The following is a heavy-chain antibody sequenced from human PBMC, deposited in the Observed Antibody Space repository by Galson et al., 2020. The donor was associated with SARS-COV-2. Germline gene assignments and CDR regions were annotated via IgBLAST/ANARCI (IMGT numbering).Heavy chain of an antibody. CDR2: IYYSGGT. CDR3: ARVGGNDGWNWFDP. J-gene: IGHJ5*02. D-gene: IGHD1-1*01. V-gene: IGHV4-59*01. Sequence: SETLSLTCSVSGGSMSKYYWSWIRQSPGKGLEWIGKIYYSGGTKYNPSLKSRVSMSVDTSENQFSLKLNSVTAADKAVYYCARVGGNDGWNWFDPWGQGTLVTVSS. CDR1: GGSMSKYY.